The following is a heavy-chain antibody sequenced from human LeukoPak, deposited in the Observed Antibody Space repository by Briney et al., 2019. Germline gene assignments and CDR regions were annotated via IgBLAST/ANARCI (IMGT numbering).Heavy chain of an antibody. CDR3: TTDCSSTSCQGAFDI. CDR1: GFTFSNAW. Sequence: GGSLRLSCAASGFTFSNAWMSWVRQAPGKGLEWVGRIKSKTDGGTTDYAAPVKGRFTISRDDSKNTLYLQMNSLKTEDTAVYYCTTDCSSTSCQGAFDIWGQGTIVTVSS. V-gene: IGHV3-15*01. CDR2: IKSKTDGGTT. J-gene: IGHJ3*02. D-gene: IGHD2-2*01.